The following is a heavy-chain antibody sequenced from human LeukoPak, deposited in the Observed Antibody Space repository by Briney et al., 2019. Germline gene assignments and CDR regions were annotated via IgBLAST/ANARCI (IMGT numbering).Heavy chain of an antibody. Sequence: GGSLRLSCAASGFTFDDYTMHWVRQAPGKGLEWVSLISWDGGSTYYADSVKGRFTISRDNAKNSLYLQMNSLRAEDTAVYYCAKKIEWLWAMDYWGQGTLVTVSS. CDR2: ISWDGGST. D-gene: IGHD3-3*01. V-gene: IGHV3-43*01. CDR3: AKKIEWLWAMDY. J-gene: IGHJ4*02. CDR1: GFTFDDYT.